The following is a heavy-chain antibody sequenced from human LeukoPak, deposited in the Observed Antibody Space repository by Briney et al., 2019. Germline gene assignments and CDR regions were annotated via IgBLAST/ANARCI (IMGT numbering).Heavy chain of an antibody. CDR2: ISYDGSNK. D-gene: IGHD6-19*01. CDR1: GFTFSSYA. CDR3: AREGGYSSGPTGNAFDI. Sequence: PGRSLRLSCAASGFTFSSYAMHWVRQAPGKGLEWVAVISYDGSNKYYADSVKGRFTISRDNSKNTLYLQMNSLRAEDTAVYYCAREGGYSSGPTGNAFDIWGQGTMVTVSS. V-gene: IGHV3-30-3*01. J-gene: IGHJ3*02.